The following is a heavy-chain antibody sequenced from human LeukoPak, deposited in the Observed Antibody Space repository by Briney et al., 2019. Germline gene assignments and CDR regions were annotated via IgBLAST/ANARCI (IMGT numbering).Heavy chain of an antibody. CDR3: ARGKARDGYNYPGIFDY. J-gene: IGHJ4*02. D-gene: IGHD5-24*01. Sequence: ASVKVSCKASGYTFTSYDINWVRQAPGQGLEWMGWMNPNSGNTGYAQKFQGRVTMTRNTSISTAYMELSSLRSEDTAAYYCARGKARDGYNYPGIFDYWGQGTLVTVSS. CDR1: GYTFTSYD. CDR2: MNPNSGNT. V-gene: IGHV1-8*01.